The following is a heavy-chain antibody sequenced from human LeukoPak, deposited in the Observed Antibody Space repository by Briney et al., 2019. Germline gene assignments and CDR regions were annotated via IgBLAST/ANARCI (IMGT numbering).Heavy chain of an antibody. Sequence: VQVPCKASGGTVSSYAIRWVGQAPPQGLEWMGWVIPIFGIANYAQKDQGRVTTTADKSTRTGCIELSSLRSEYTTVYYGARDVGTGSSSSSGQGDLVSVSS. CDR2: VIPIFGIA. CDR3: ARDVGTGSSSS. CDR1: GGTVSSYA. J-gene: IGHJ5*02. D-gene: IGHD6-6*01. V-gene: IGHV1-69*17.